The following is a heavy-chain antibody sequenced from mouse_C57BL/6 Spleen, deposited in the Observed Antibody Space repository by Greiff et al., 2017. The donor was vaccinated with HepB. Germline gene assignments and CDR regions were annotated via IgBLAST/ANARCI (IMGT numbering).Heavy chain of an antibody. CDR3: ARSLPYWYFDV. V-gene: IGHV5-17*01. CDR2: ISSGSSTI. CDR1: GFTFSDYG. Sequence: EVNVVESGGGLVKPGGSLKLSCAASGFTFSDYGMHWVRQAPEKGLEWVAYISSGSSTIYYADTVKGRFTISRDNAKNTLFLQMTSLRSEDTAMYYCARSLPYWYFDVWGTGTTVTVSS. D-gene: IGHD6-1*01. J-gene: IGHJ1*03.